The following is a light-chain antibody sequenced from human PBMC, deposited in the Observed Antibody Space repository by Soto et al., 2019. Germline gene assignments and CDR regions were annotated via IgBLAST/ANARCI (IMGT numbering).Light chain of an antibody. CDR3: QQLSHYPYT. CDR2: DSS. V-gene: IGKV1-9*01. CDR1: YDISSS. J-gene: IGKJ2*01. Sequence: DIQLTQSPSFLSASVEDRVTISCRASYDISSSLAWYQQEPGKPPKLLIYDSSTLQPGVPLRFTGSGSGRKFTLTISGLQFGDFATYFCQQLSHYPYTFGQGTKLEV.